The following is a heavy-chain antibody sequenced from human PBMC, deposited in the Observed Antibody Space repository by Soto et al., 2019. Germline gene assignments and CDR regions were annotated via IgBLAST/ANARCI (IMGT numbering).Heavy chain of an antibody. D-gene: IGHD1-26*01. V-gene: IGHV1-18*01. J-gene: IGHJ4*02. CDR3: ASGRYGDY. Sequence: QVHLVQSGAEVKRPGASVKVSSKATGYTFTSYGITWVRQAPGQGLEWMGWISAHNGNTDYAQKLQGRVIVTRDTSTSTAYMELRSLRSDDTAVYYCASGRYGDYWGQGALVTVSS. CDR2: ISAHNGNT. CDR1: GYTFTSYG.